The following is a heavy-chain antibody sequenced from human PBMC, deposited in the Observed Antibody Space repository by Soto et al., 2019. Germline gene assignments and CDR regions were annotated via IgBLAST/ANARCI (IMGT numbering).Heavy chain of an antibody. CDR2: INHSGST. Sequence: SETLSLTCAVYGGSFSGYYWSWSRHPPGKGLEWIGEINHSGSTNYNPSLKSRVTISVDTSKNQFSLKLSSVTAADTAVYYCVESRSGYGNWFDPWGQGTLVTVSS. V-gene: IGHV4-34*01. CDR3: VESRSGYGNWFDP. J-gene: IGHJ5*02. CDR1: GGSFSGYY. D-gene: IGHD6-25*01.